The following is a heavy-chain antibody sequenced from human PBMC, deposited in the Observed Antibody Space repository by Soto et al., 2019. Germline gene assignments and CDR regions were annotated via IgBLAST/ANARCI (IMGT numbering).Heavy chain of an antibody. Sequence: GSLGLACSASGFTFSNYGMHWVRQAPGKGLEWVALISYDGSKKYYADSVKGRFTISRDNSKNTLYLQMNSLRAEDTAVYYCAKKDYAYYDSTGYSDGMDVWGQGTKVTVYS. J-gene: IGHJ6*02. V-gene: IGHV3-30*18. D-gene: IGHD3-22*01. CDR1: GFTFSNYG. CDR3: AKKDYAYYDSTGYSDGMDV. CDR2: ISYDGSKK.